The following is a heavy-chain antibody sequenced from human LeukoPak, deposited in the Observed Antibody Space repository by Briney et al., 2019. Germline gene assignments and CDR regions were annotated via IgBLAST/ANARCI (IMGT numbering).Heavy chain of an antibody. D-gene: IGHD2/OR15-2a*01. V-gene: IGHV4-59*08. CDR2: IYYSGST. CDR1: GGSISSYY. CDR3: ARLTFNGHFDY. J-gene: IGHJ4*02. Sequence: SQTLSLTCTVSGGSISSYYWSWIRQPPGKGLEWIGYIYYSGSTNYNPSLKSRVTISVDTSKNQFSLKLSSVTAADTAVYYCARLTFNGHFDYWGQGTLVTVSS.